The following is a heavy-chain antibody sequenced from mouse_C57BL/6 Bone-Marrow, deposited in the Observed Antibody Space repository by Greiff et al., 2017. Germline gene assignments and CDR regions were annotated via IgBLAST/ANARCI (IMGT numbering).Heavy chain of an antibody. CDR1: GFNIKDDY. Sequence: VQLKESGAELVRPGASVKLSCTASGFNIKDDYMHWVKQRPEQGLEWIGWIYPENGDTEYASKFQGKATITADTSSNTAYLQHSSLTSDDTAVDYCTYYYGSSYYYSMDYWGQGTSVTVSS. CDR2: IYPENGDT. V-gene: IGHV14-4*01. CDR3: TYYYGSSYYYSMDY. J-gene: IGHJ4*01. D-gene: IGHD1-1*01.